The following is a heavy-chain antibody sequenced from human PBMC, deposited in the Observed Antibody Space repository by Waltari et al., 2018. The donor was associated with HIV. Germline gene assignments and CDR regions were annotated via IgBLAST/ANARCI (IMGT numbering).Heavy chain of an antibody. Sequence: QLVESGGALIQPGRSLRLSCTASGFTFGDYAMNWVRQAPGKGLEGVGFIRSKTSGETREYAASVKGRFSISRDDSKGMVYLQMNSLRADDTALYYCVRDLAWRAFDVWGQGTMVTVSS. V-gene: IGHV3-49*04. D-gene: IGHD3-3*01. CDR2: IRSKTSGETR. CDR1: GFTFGDYA. CDR3: VRDLAWRAFDV. J-gene: IGHJ3*01.